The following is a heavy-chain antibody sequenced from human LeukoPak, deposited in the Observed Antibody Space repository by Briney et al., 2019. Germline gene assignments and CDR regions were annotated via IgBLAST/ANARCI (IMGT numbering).Heavy chain of an antibody. D-gene: IGHD3-22*01. J-gene: IGHJ4*02. CDR1: GGSISSGGYY. CDR3: AGAVATYYYDSSGYYLDY. V-gene: IGHV4-31*03. Sequence: SQTLSLTCTVSGGSISSGGYYWSWIRQHPGKGLEWIGYIYYSGSTYYNPSLKSRVTISVDTSKNQFSLKLSSVTAADTAVYYCAGAVATYYYDSSGYYLDYWGQGTLVTVSS. CDR2: IYYSGST.